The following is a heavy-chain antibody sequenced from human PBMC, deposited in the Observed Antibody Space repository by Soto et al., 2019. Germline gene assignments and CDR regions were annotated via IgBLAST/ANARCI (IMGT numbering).Heavy chain of an antibody. CDR3: AKADGEQWLIPHLDN. Sequence: PGGSLRLSCAASGFTFSSFGVSWVRQAPGKGLEWVSSISCCGGSTFYADSVKGRFSLARDDSKNTLSLQLNSLRVEDTAHYYCAKADGEQWLIPHLDNWGQGTQVTVSS. D-gene: IGHD6-19*01. CDR2: ISCCGGST. CDR1: GFTFSSFG. J-gene: IGHJ1*01. V-gene: IGHV3-23*01.